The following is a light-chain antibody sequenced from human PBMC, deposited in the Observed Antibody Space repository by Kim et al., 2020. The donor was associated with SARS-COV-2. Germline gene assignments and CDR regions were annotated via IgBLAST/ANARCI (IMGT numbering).Light chain of an antibody. CDR3: QQYNNWGT. J-gene: IGKJ1*01. CDR2: GAS. CDR1: QSVNSN. Sequence: EIVMTQSPATLSVSPGERITLSCRASQSVNSNLAWYQQKPGQAPRLLIYGASTRATGIPARFSGSGSGTEFTLTISSLQSEDFAVYYCQQYNNWGTFGQGTKVDIK. V-gene: IGKV3-15*01.